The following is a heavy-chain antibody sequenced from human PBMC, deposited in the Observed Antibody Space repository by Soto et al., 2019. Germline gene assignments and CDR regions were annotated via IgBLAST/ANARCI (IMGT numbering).Heavy chain of an antibody. J-gene: IGHJ4*02. Sequence: QAQLVQSGAEVKKPGASVKVSCKASGYNFIDYGISWVRQAPGQGLEWMGWISALNGDTTSAQKLQGRVTLTADTSTNTACMELGSLRSDDSAVYFCARDVPFTVREAVPFDYWGQGTLVTVSS. CDR3: ARDVPFTVREAVPFDY. CDR2: ISALNGDT. V-gene: IGHV1-18*01. D-gene: IGHD3-10*01. CDR1: GYNFIDYG.